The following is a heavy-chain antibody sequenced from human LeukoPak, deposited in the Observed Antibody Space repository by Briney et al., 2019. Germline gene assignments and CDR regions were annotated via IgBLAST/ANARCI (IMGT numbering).Heavy chain of an antibody. V-gene: IGHV3-30*02. J-gene: IGHJ4*02. Sequence: PGGSLRLSCAASGFTFSSYGMHWVRQAPGQGLEWVAFIRSDGSNKYYADSVKGRFTISRDNSKNTLYLQMNSLRLEDTAVYYCANPAVPAAYFDYWGQGTLVTVSS. CDR3: ANPAVPAAYFDY. CDR1: GFTFSSYG. D-gene: IGHD2-2*01. CDR2: IRSDGSNK.